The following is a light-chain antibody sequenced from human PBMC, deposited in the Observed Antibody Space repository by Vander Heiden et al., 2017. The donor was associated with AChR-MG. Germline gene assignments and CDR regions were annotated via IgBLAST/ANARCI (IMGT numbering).Light chain of an antibody. Sequence: SYVLTQPPSVSVAPGQTARITRGGNNIGSKSLHWYQQNPGQAPVLVVDDDSDRPSGIPERFSGSNSGNTATLTISRVEAGDEADYYCQVWDSSSDHPVFGGGTKLTVL. CDR3: QVWDSSSDHPV. CDR1: NIGSKS. CDR2: DDS. V-gene: IGLV3-21*02. J-gene: IGLJ3*02.